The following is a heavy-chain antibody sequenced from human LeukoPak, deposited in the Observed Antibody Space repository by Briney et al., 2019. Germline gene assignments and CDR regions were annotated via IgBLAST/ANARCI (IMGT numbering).Heavy chain of an antibody. Sequence: SETLSLTCTVSGVSISXYYWSWIRQPPGKGLEWIGYIYYSGSTNYNPSLKSRVTISVDTSKNQFSLKLSSVTAADTAVYYCARDGYSSELDYWGQGTLVTVSS. CDR3: ARDGYSSELDY. CDR1: GVSISXYY. CDR2: IYYSGST. D-gene: IGHD6-19*01. J-gene: IGHJ4*02. V-gene: IGHV4-59*01.